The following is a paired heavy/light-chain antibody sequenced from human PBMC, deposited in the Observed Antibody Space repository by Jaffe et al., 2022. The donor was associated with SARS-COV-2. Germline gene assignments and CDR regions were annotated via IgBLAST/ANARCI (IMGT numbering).Light chain of an antibody. CDR2: WAS. CDR3: QQYRAVPWT. V-gene: IGKV4-1*01. J-gene: IGKJ1*01. CDR1: QSVLYSPNNKNY. Sequence: DIVMTQSPDSLAVSLGERATINCKSSQSVLYSPNNKNYLSWFQQKPGQPPKLLIYWASTRESGVPDRFSGSGSGTEFTLTISSLQAEDVAVYYCQQYRAVPWTFGQGTKVEIK.
Heavy chain of an antibody. CDR1: GGSIASDGYY. V-gene: IGHV4-31*03. J-gene: IGHJ4*02. CDR2: IYSSGTT. CDR3: VRGADRSKAGY. D-gene: IGHD3-10*01. Sequence: QVQLQESGPGLVKPSQTQSLTCTVSGGSIASDGYYWSWIRQLPGSGLEWIGCIYSSGTTYFNPSLSSRVTMSIDTSKNQFSLKLTSVTAADTAVYYCVRGADRSKAGYWGQGILVTVSS.